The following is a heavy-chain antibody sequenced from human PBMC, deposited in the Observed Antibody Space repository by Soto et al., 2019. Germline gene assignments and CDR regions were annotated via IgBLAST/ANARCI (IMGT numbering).Heavy chain of an antibody. J-gene: IGHJ5*02. V-gene: IGHV4-59*01. CDR1: GGSISSYY. CDR2: IYYSGST. CDR3: ARVSEFYWFDP. D-gene: IGHD3-10*01. Sequence: SETLSLTWTVSGGSISSYYWSWIRQPPGKGLEWIGYIYYSGSTNYNPSLKSRVTISVDTSKNQFSLKLSSVTAADTAVYYCARVSEFYWFDPWGQGTLVTVSS.